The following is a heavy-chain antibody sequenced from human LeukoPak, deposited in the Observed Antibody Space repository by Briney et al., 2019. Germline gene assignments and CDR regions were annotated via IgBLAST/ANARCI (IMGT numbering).Heavy chain of an antibody. Sequence: SETLSLTCTVSGGSISSYYWSWIRQPPGKGLEWIGYIYYSGSTNYNPSLKSRVTISVDTSKNQFSLKLSSVTAADTAVYYCARLSFWSGSRYDYWGQGTLVTVSS. J-gene: IGHJ4*02. CDR3: ARLSFWSGSRYDY. CDR2: IYYSGST. CDR1: GGSISSYY. V-gene: IGHV4-59*01. D-gene: IGHD3-3*01.